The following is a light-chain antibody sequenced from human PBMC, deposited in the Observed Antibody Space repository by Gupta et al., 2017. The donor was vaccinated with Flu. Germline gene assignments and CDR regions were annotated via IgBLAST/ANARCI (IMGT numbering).Light chain of an antibody. CDR3: VLYMGSGMWV. J-gene: IGLJ3*02. CDR2: STN. CDR1: SGSVSTSYY. Sequence: QTVVTQEPSFLVSPGGTVTLTCGFSSGSVSTSYYPSWYQQTPGQAPRTLIYSTNTRSSGVPDRFSGSILGNKAALTITGAQADDESDYYCVLYMGSGMWVFGGGTKLTVL. V-gene: IGLV8-61*01.